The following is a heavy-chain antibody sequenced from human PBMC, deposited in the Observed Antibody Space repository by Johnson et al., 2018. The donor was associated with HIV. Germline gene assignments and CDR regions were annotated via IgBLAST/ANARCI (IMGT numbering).Heavy chain of an antibody. V-gene: IGHV3-53*01. D-gene: IGHD6-19*01. J-gene: IGHJ3*02. CDR1: GFTVSSNY. Sequence: VQLVESGGGVVQPGRSLRLSCAASGFTVSSNYMSWVHQAPGKGLEWVSVIYSGGSTYYADSVKGRFTISRDNSKNTLYLQMNSLRAEDTAVYYCARVSFSGWYLGFGRDAFDIWGQGTMVTVSS. CDR2: IYSGGST. CDR3: ARVSFSGWYLGFGRDAFDI.